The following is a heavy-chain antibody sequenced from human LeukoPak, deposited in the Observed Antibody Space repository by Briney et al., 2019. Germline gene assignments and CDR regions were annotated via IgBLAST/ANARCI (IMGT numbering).Heavy chain of an antibody. J-gene: IGHJ4*02. Sequence: GGSLRLSCAASGFTFNNFVMTWVRQAPGKGLEWVSGISGSGRSIYHTDSVKGRFTISRDNSKNTLYLQMTSLRAEDTAVYYCAEGGHYYDSFYYFDYWGQGTLVTVSS. CDR3: AEGGHYYDSFYYFDY. D-gene: IGHD3-22*01. V-gene: IGHV3-23*01. CDR1: GFTFNNFV. CDR2: ISGSGRSI.